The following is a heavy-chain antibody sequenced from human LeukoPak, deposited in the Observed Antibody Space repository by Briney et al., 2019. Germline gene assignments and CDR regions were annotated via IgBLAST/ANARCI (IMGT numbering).Heavy chain of an antibody. CDR3: VGGQYSSNNYYFDY. J-gene: IGHJ4*02. D-gene: IGHD6-13*01. CDR1: GFTSSSYW. Sequence: PGGSLGLSCAFSGFTSSSYWMTWVRQAPGKGLEWVANIKRDGSEKYYVDSVKGRFTISRDNAKNSLYLQMNSLRAEDTAVYYCVGGQYSSNNYYFDYWGQGTLVTVSS. V-gene: IGHV3-7*01. CDR2: IKRDGSEK.